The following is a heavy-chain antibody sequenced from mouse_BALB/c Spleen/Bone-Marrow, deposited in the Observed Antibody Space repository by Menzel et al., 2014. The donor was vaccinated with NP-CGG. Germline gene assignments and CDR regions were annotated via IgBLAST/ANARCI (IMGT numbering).Heavy chain of an antibody. V-gene: IGHV4-1*02. CDR2: INPDSSTI. Sequence: EVKLEGSGGGLVQPGGSLKLSYAASGFDFSRYWMSWVRQAPGKGLEWIGEINPDSSTINYTPSLKDKFIISRDNAKNTLYLQMSKVRSEDTALYYCARNWDVGFAYWGQGTLVTASA. J-gene: IGHJ3*01. D-gene: IGHD4-1*01. CDR1: GFDFSRYW. CDR3: ARNWDVGFAY.